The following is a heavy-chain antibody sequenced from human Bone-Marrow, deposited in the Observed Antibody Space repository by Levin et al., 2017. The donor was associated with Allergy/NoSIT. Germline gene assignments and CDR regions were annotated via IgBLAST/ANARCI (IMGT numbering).Heavy chain of an antibody. Sequence: ASVKVSCKASGYTFTSYGISWVRQAPGQGLEWMGWISAYNGNTNYAQKLQGRVTMTTDTSTSTAYMELRSLRSDDTAVYYCATTIVLMPVGAGWFDPWGQGTLVTVSS. CDR3: ATTIVLMPVGAGWFDP. CDR2: ISAYNGNT. D-gene: IGHD2-8*01. V-gene: IGHV1-18*01. J-gene: IGHJ5*02. CDR1: GYTFTSYG.